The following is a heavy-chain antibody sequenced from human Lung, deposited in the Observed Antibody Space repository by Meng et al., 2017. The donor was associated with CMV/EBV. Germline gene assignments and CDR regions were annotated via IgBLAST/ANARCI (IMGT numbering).Heavy chain of an antibody. CDR2: IYHSGST. CDR3: ASFPPPGKQWLVTDY. V-gene: IGHV4-4*02. D-gene: IGHD6-19*01. J-gene: IGHJ4*02. CDR1: GGSISSSNW. Sequence: QGEWQESGPGLVKPSGTLSCTCAVSGGSISSSNWWSWVRQPPGKGLEWIGEIYHSGSTNYNPSLKSRVTISVDKSKNQFSLKLSSVTAADTAVYYCASFPPPGKQWLVTDYWGQGTLVTVSS.